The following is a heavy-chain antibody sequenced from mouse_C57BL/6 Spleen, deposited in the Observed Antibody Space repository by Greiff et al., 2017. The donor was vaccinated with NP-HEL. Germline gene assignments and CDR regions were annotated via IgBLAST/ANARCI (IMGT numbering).Heavy chain of an antibody. J-gene: IGHJ3*01. CDR2: IHPNSGST. CDR1: GYTFTSYW. V-gene: IGHV1-64*01. D-gene: IGHD1-1*01. CDR3: ARRSSYAEFAY. Sequence: QVQLQQPGAELVKPGASVKLSCKASGYTFTSYWMHWVKQRPGQGLEWIGMIHPNSGSTNYNEKFKSKATLTVDKSSSTAYMQLSSLTSEDSAVYYCARRSSYAEFAYWGQGTLVTVSA.